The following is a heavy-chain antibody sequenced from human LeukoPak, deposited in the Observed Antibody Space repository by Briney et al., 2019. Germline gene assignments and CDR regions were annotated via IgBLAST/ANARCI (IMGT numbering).Heavy chain of an antibody. V-gene: IGHV1-69*05. CDR2: IIPIFGTA. Sequence: SVKVSCKASGGTFSSYAISWVRQAPGQGLEWMGRIIPIFGTANYAQKFQGRVTITTDESTSTAYMELSSLRSEDTAVYYCATNPGYSSGWYRTPLAFDIWGQGTMATVSS. CDR1: GGTFSSYA. D-gene: IGHD6-19*01. J-gene: IGHJ3*02. CDR3: ATNPGYSSGWYRTPLAFDI.